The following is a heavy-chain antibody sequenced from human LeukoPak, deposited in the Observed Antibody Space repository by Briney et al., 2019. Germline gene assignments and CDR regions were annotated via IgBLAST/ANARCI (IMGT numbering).Heavy chain of an antibody. J-gene: IGHJ4*02. CDR2: IYHSGST. CDR1: GGSISSSNW. CDR3: ASIGDYRNAFDY. D-gene: IGHD4-17*01. V-gene: IGHV4-4*02. Sequence: PSGTLSLTCAVSGGSISSSNWWSWVRQPPGKGLEWIGEIYHSGSTNHNPSLKSRVTISVDKSKNQFSLKLSSVTAADTAVYYCASIGDYRNAFDYWGQGTLVTVSS.